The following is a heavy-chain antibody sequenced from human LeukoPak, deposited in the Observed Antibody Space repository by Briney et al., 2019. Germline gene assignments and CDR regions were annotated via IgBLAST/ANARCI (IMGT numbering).Heavy chain of an antibody. J-gene: IGHJ4*02. V-gene: IGHV3-48*01. D-gene: IGHD1-26*01. Sequence: PGGSLRLSCAASGFTFSSYSMNWVRQAPGKGLEWVSYISSSSSTIYYADSVKGRFTISRDNAKNSLYLQMNRLRAEDTAVYYCATQIVGALDYWGQGTLVTVSS. CDR1: GFTFSSYS. CDR3: ATQIVGALDY. CDR2: ISSSSSTI.